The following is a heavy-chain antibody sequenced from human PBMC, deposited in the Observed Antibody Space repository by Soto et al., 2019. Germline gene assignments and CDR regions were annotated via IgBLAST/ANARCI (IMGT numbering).Heavy chain of an antibody. V-gene: IGHV3-7*01. CDR1: GFTLSNFW. CDR3: LVTTSAFDI. Sequence: EVQLVESGGDLAQPGGSLRLSCAASGFTLSNFWVNWVRQAPGKGLEWVANIKQGGVEKNYVDSVKGRFTISRDDTKNSLFLQMNNLRAEVAAIYYCLVTTSAFDIWGRGTTVTVSS. J-gene: IGHJ3*02. D-gene: IGHD4-17*01. CDR2: IKQGGVEK.